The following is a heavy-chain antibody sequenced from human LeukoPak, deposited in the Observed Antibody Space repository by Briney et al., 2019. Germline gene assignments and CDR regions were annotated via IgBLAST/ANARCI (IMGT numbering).Heavy chain of an antibody. Sequence: QPGGSLRLSCAASGFTFSSYWMHWVRQAPGKGLVWVSRINSDGSSTSYADSVKGRFTISRDNSKNTLYLQMNSLRAEDTAIYYCAKAIRDGYSNFDYWGQGTLVTVSS. J-gene: IGHJ4*02. CDR2: INSDGSST. V-gene: IGHV3-74*01. CDR3: AKAIRDGYSNFDY. CDR1: GFTFSSYW. D-gene: IGHD5-24*01.